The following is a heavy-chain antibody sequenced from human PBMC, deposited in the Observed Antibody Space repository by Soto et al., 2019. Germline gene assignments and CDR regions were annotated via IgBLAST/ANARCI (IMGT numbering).Heavy chain of an antibody. CDR1: GGTFSSYA. CDR2: IIPIFGTA. J-gene: IGHJ4*02. CDR3: ARGFRTAQKVPFDY. D-gene: IGHD2-21*02. Sequence: SVKVSCKASGGTFSSYAISCVRQAPGQGLEWMGGIIPIFGTANYAQKFQGRVTITADESTSTAYMELSSLRSEDTAVYYCARGFRTAQKVPFDYWGQGTLVTVSS. V-gene: IGHV1-69*13.